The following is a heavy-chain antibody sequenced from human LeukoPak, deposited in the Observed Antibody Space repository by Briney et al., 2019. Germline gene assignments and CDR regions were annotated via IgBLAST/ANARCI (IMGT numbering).Heavy chain of an antibody. CDR2: ISGSGGST. CDR3: AKVPMAGSWFDP. J-gene: IGHJ5*02. D-gene: IGHD6-19*01. V-gene: IGHV3-23*01. Sequence: PGGSLRLSCAASKFTFSNYWMHWVRQAPGKGLEWVSAISGSGGSTYYADSVKGRFTISRDNSKNTLYLQMNSLRAEDTAVYYCAKVPMAGSWFDPWGQGTLVTVSS. CDR1: KFTFSNYW.